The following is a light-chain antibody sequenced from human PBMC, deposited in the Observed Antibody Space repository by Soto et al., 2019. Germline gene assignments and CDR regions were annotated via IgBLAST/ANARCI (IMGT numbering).Light chain of an antibody. Sequence: DIQLTQSPSFLSASVGDRVTISCRASQGISNYLGWYQQKPGKAPKLVINAASTLQSGVPSRFSGSGSGTEFTLTISSLQPEDFATYYCQQFNDSPITFGHGTRLEIK. V-gene: IGKV1-9*01. CDR3: QQFNDSPIT. J-gene: IGKJ5*01. CDR2: AAS. CDR1: QGISNY.